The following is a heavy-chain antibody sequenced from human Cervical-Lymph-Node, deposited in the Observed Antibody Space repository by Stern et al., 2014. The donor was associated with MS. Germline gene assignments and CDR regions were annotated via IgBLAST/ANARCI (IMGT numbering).Heavy chain of an antibody. CDR1: GGSISSFY. V-gene: IGHV4-59*01. J-gene: IGHJ6*02. CDR2: IHYSGST. CDR3: ARGEGGYYYYYAMDV. D-gene: IGHD1-26*01. Sequence: VQLVESGPGLVKPSETLSLTCTVSGGSISSFYWSWIRQPPGKGLEWIGYIHYSGSTNYNPSLKSRITISVDTSKNQFSLRLSSVTAADTAVYYCARGEGGYYYYYAMDVWGQGTTVTVSS.